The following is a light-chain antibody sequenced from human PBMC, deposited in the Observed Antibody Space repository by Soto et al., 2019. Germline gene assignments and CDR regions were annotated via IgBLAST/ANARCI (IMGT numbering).Light chain of an antibody. V-gene: IGLV2-14*02. CDR1: TSNVGSYDS. CDR3: SSYTSDGPVL. Sequence: QSALTQPASVSASPGQSVTISCTGDTSNVGSYDSVSWYQQYPGKAPKLIIYEGGKRPSGISSRISGSKSANAASLNISGLQGDDEGDYYCSSYTSDGPVLFGGGTKLTVL. CDR2: EGG. J-gene: IGLJ2*01.